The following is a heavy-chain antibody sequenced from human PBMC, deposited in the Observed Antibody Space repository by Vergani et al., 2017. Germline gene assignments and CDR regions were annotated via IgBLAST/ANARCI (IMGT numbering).Heavy chain of an antibody. CDR1: GFTFSTYA. J-gene: IGHJ4*03. CDR2: LTGGGGST. Sequence: EVQLLESGGSLKQPGGSVRLSCAASGFTFSTYAMHWVRQAPGKGLEWVSALTGGGGSTYYADSFKGRFIISRDNSRDTLYLQMNSLRPEDTATYFCARYGIGDMTDSADLWGRGTLVIVSS. CDR3: ARYGIGDMTDSADL. V-gene: IGHV3-23*01. D-gene: IGHD2-21*02.